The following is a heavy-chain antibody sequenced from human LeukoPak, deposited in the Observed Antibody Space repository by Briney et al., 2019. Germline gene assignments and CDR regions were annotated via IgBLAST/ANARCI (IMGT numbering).Heavy chain of an antibody. D-gene: IGHD1-26*01. V-gene: IGHV4-39*07. CDR2: IYYSGST. CDR3: ARGVNSGYFDY. CDR1: GGSISSSSYY. Sequence: RPSETLSLTCTVSGGSISSSSYYCGWIRQPPGKGLEWIASIYYSGSTYHNPSLKSRVTISVDTSKNQFSLKLTSVTAADTAVYYCARGVNSGYFDYCGQGTLVTVSS. J-gene: IGHJ4*02.